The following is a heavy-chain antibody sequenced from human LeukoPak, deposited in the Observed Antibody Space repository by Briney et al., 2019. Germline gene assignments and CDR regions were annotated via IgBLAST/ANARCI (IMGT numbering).Heavy chain of an antibody. CDR2: IYYSGTT. Sequence: SETLSLTCTVSGGSISPYYWSWIRQPPGKGLEWIGYIYYSGTTNYNPSLKSRVTISVDTSKKQISLKLSSVTAADTAVYYCARNYGSGSYYSYYYMDVWGKGTTVTVAS. D-gene: IGHD3-10*01. J-gene: IGHJ6*03. CDR3: ARNYGSGSYYSYYYMDV. V-gene: IGHV4-59*01. CDR1: GGSISPYY.